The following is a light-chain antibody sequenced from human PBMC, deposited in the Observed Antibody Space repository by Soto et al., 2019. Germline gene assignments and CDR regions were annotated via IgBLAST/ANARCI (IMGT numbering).Light chain of an antibody. J-gene: IGKJ2*01. V-gene: IGKV1-39*01. Sequence: DIQLTQSPSSLSASEGDRVTITCRASQSIVTYLNWYQQKPGRAPKFLIYAASTLQSGAPSRFSGSGSGTDFTLTISSLQPEDFATYYCQQSYSTPYSFGQGTRLAI. CDR1: QSIVTY. CDR2: AAS. CDR3: QQSYSTPYS.